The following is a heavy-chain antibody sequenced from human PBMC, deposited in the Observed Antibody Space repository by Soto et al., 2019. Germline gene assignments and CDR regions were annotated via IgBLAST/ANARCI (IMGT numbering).Heavy chain of an antibody. CDR3: AKVDVSTAGSFDY. CDR2: INPSVDST. J-gene: IGHJ4*02. Sequence: QPGGSLRLSCVASGFTSSRHGLSWVRQAPGKGLEWVSTINPSVDSTFYADSVKGRFTISRDNSKNTVYLQMNSLSVGDTAVYLCAKVDVSTAGSFDYWGQGALVTVSS. D-gene: IGHD6-13*01. V-gene: IGHV3-23*01. CDR1: GFTSSRHG.